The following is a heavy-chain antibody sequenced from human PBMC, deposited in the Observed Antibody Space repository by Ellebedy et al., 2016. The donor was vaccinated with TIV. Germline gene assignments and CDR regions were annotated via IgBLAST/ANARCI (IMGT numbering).Heavy chain of an antibody. CDR2: ISGSGGST. D-gene: IGHD1-26*01. J-gene: IGHJ4*02. Sequence: ESLKISXAASGFTFSSYAMSWVRQAPGKGLEWVSAISGSGGSTYYADSVKGRFTISRDNSKNTLYLQMNSLRAEDTAVYYCAKDRGGSYSAYWGQGTLVTVSS. CDR1: GFTFSSYA. CDR3: AKDRGGSYSAY. V-gene: IGHV3-23*01.